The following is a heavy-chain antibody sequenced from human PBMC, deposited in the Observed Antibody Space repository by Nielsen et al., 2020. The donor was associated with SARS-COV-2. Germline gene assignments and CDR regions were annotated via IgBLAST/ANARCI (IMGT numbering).Heavy chain of an antibody. CDR3: LIFGVVKIDP. J-gene: IGHJ5*02. CDR2: ISYDGSNK. D-gene: IGHD3-3*01. Sequence: SCAASGFTFSSYAMHWVRQAPGKGLEWVAVISYDGSNKYYADSVKGRFTISRDNAKNSLYLQMNSLRAEDTAVYYSLIFGVVKIDPWGQGTLVTVSS. CDR1: GFTFSSYA. V-gene: IGHV3-30-3*01.